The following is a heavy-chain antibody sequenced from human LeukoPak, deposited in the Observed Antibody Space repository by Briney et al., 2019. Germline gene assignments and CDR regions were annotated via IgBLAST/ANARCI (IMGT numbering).Heavy chain of an antibody. D-gene: IGHD3-3*01. Sequence: SETLSLTCTVSGGSISSSSYYWGWIRQPPGKGLEWIGSIYYSGSTNYNPSLKSRVTISVDTSKDQFSLKLSSVTAADTAVYYCARVGNPLVTVFAWFDPWGQGTLVTVSS. V-gene: IGHV4-39*07. CDR3: ARVGNPLVTVFAWFDP. J-gene: IGHJ5*02. CDR2: IYYSGST. CDR1: GGSISSSSYY.